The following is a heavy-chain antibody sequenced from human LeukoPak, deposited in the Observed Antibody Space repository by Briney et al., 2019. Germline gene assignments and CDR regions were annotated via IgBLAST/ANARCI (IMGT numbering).Heavy chain of an antibody. D-gene: IGHD2-2*01. CDR1: GGSISSGGYS. CDR3: ARGSRSSTSGHFDY. Sequence: PSQTLSLTCAVSGGSISSGGYSWSWIRQPPGKGLEWIGYIYQSGSTYYNPSLKSRVTISVDRSKNQFSLKLSSVTAADTAVYYCARGSRSSTSGHFDYWGQGTLVTVSS. J-gene: IGHJ4*02. CDR2: IYQSGST. V-gene: IGHV4-30-2*01.